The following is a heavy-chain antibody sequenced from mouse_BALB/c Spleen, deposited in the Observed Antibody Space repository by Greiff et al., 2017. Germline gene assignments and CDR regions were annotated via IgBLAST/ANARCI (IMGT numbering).Heavy chain of an antibody. D-gene: IGHD2-4*01. J-gene: IGHJ3*01. CDR1: GYAFTNYL. CDR2: INPGSGGT. Sequence: VQLQQSGAELVRPGTSVKVSCKASGYAFTNYLIEWVKQRPGQGLEWIGVINPGSGGTNYNEKFKGKATLTADKSSSTAYMQLSSLTSDDSAVYFCARGLYDYGFAYWGQGTLVTVSA. V-gene: IGHV1-54*01. CDR3: ARGLYDYGFAY.